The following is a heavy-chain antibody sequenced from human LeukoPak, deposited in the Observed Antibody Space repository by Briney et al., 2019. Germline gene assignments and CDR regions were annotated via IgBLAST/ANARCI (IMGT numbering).Heavy chain of an antibody. V-gene: IGHV3-11*01. D-gene: IGHD5-12*01. J-gene: IGHJ4*02. Sequence: GWSLRLSCAASGFTFSDYYMSWIRQPPGKGLEWVSYISSSGSTIYYADSVKGRFTISRDNAKNSLYLQMNSLKAEDTAVYYCARGTLVATVPGFDYWGQGTLVTVSS. CDR1: GFTFSDYY. CDR3: ARGTLVATVPGFDY. CDR2: ISSSGSTI.